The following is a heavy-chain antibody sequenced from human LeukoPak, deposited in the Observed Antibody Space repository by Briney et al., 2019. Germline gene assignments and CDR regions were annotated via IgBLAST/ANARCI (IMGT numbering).Heavy chain of an antibody. D-gene: IGHD3-16*02. CDR3: ARAGYTISSYRFDY. Sequence: SETLSLNCSVSGGSISSYWWSWIRQPAGKGLEFIGRIYTTGRTNYNPSLKSRVSMSVDTSKNKFSLELRSVTAADTAVYFCARAGYTISSYRFDYGGQGALVTVSS. J-gene: IGHJ4*02. CDR1: GGSISSYW. CDR2: IYTTGRT. V-gene: IGHV4-4*07.